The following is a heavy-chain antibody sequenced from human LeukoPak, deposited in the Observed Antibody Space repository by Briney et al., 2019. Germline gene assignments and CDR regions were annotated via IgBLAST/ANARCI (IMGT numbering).Heavy chain of an antibody. Sequence: PGGSLRLSCAASGFTFSSYSVHWVRQAPGKGLEWVSFIRYDGSNKCYADSVKGRFTISRDNSKNTLYLQMNSLRTEDTAVYFCAKDTTMAHDYWGQGTLVTVSS. V-gene: IGHV3-30*02. CDR2: IRYDGSNK. J-gene: IGHJ4*02. CDR1: GFTFSSYS. CDR3: AKDTTMAHDY. D-gene: IGHD5-18*01.